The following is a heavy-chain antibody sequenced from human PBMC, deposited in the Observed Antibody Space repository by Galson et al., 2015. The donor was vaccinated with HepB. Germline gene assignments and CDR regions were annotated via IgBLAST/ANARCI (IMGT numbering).Heavy chain of an antibody. CDR2: IYRNGLTI. Sequence: SLRLSCAASGFVFSAYSMTWVRQAPGMGLEWVSYIYRNGLTIYYADSVKGRFPISRDKATNSQYLQMNSLRGEDTAVYYCLRESGITGADDYWGQGTLVTVSS. CDR1: GFVFSAYS. V-gene: IGHV3-48*01. J-gene: IGHJ4*02. D-gene: IGHD1-14*01. CDR3: LRESGITGADDY.